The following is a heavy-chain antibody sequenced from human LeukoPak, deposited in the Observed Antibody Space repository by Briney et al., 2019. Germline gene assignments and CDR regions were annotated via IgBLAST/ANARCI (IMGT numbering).Heavy chain of an antibody. Sequence: GESLKISCKGSGYSFTSYWNGWVRQMPGKGLEWMGIIYPGDSDTRYSPSFQGQVTISADKSISTAYLQWSSLKASDTAMYYCARHRSTYYYDSSGPDAFDIWGQGTMVTVSS. V-gene: IGHV5-51*01. D-gene: IGHD3-22*01. CDR3: ARHRSTYYYDSSGPDAFDI. CDR2: IYPGDSDT. J-gene: IGHJ3*02. CDR1: GYSFTSYW.